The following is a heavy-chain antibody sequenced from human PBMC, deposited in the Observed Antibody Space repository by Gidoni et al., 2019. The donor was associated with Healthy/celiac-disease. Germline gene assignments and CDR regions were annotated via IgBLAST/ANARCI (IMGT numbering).Heavy chain of an antibody. J-gene: IGHJ6*02. CDR1: GYSISSGYY. CDR3: ARAKGYYDSSGYKYGMDV. Sequence: QVQLQESGPGLVKPSETLSLTCTVSGYSISSGYYWGWIRQPPGKGLEWIGSIYHSGSTYYHPSLKSRVNISVDKSKTQFSLKLSSVTAADTAVYYCARAKGYYDSSGYKYGMDVWGQGTTVTVSS. D-gene: IGHD3-22*01. V-gene: IGHV4-38-2*02. CDR2: IYHSGST.